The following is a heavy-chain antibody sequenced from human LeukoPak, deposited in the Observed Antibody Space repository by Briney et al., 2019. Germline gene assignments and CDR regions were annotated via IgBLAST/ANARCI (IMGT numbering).Heavy chain of an antibody. V-gene: IGHV3-53*01. CDR2: IYSGGST. CDR1: GFTVSSNY. J-gene: IGHJ6*03. D-gene: IGHD3-3*01. CDR3: ASPLRFLETGDYYYMDV. Sequence: PGGSLRLSCAASGFTVSSNYMSWVRQAPGTGLEWVSVIYSGGSTYYADSVKGRFTISRDNSKNTLYLQMNSLRAEDTAVYYCASPLRFLETGDYYYMDVWGKGTTVTVSS.